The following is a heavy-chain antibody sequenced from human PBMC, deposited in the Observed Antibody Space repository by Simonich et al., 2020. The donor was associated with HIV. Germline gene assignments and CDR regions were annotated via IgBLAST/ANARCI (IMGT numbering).Heavy chain of an antibody. J-gene: IGHJ4*02. CDR2: IYLCDSDT. CDR1: GVSFTSSW. V-gene: IGHV5-51*03. CDR3: VRRQPRTYNFDY. D-gene: IGHD2-2*01. Sequence: EVQLVQSGAEVKMPGESLKISCKGSGVSFTSSWIAWVRQMPGKGLEWMGSIYLCDSDTRYSPSFQGQVTMSADTSISTAYLQWSSLKASDTAMYYCVRRQPRTYNFDYWGQGTLVTVSS.